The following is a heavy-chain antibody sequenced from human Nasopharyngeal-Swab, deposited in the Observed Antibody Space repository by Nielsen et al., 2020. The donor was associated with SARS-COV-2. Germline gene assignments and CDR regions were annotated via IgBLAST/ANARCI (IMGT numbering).Heavy chain of an antibody. D-gene: IGHD4-23*01. V-gene: IGHV1-69*04. CDR2: IISILGIA. CDR1: GGTFSSYA. Sequence: SSVKVSCKASGGTFSSYAISWVRQAPGQGLEWMGRIISILGIANYAQKFQGRVTITADKSTSTAYMELSSLRSEDTAVYYCARWGRTDGGNPRYFDYWGQGTLVTVSS. CDR3: ARWGRTDGGNPRYFDY. J-gene: IGHJ4*02.